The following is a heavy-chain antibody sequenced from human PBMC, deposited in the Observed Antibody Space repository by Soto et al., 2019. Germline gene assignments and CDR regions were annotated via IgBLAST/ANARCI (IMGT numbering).Heavy chain of an antibody. J-gene: IGHJ6*02. CDR1: GGSFSGYY. V-gene: IGHV4-34*01. D-gene: IGHD3-10*01. Sequence: QVQLQQWGAGLLKPSETLSLTCAVYGGSFSGYYWSWIRQPPGKGLEWIGEINHSGSTNYNPSLKSRVTISVDTSKTQFSLKLSSVTAADTSVYYCARGGSITMVRGVMYYYYGMDVWGQGTTVTVSS. CDR2: INHSGST. CDR3: ARGGSITMVRGVMYYYYGMDV.